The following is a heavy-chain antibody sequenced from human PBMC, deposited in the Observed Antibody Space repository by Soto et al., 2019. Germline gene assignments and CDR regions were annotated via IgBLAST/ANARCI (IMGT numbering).Heavy chain of an antibody. Sequence: GGSLRLSCAASGFTFSSYSMNWVRQAPGNGLEWVSYISSSSSTIYYADSVKGRFTISRDNAKNSLYLQMNSLRAEDTAVYYCARTDCSSTSCYLSVNWFDPWGQGTLVTVSS. CDR1: GFTFSSYS. J-gene: IGHJ5*02. D-gene: IGHD2-2*01. V-gene: IGHV3-48*01. CDR2: ISSSSSTI. CDR3: ARTDCSSTSCYLSVNWFDP.